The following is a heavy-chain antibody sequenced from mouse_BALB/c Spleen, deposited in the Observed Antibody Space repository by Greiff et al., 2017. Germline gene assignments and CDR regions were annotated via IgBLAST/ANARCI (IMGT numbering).Heavy chain of an antibody. Sequence: VHLVESGPGLVAPSQSLSITCTVSGFSLTSYGVHWVRQPPGKGLEWLGVIWAGGSTNYNSALMSRLSISKDNSKSQVFLKMNSLQTDDTAMYYCARAYGSSISWFAYWGQGTLVTVSA. D-gene: IGHD1-1*01. CDR2: IWAGGST. J-gene: IGHJ3*01. CDR3: ARAYGSSISWFAY. CDR1: GFSLTSYG. V-gene: IGHV2-9*02.